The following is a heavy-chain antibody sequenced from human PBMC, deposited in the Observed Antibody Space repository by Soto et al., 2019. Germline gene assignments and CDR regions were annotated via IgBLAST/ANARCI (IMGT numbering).Heavy chain of an antibody. CDR1: GFTFSDHY. Sequence: HPGGSLRLSCAASGFTFSDHYMDWVRQAPGKGLEWVGRTRNKANSYTTEYAASVKGRFTISRDDSKNSLYLQMNSLKTEDTAVYYCTTLLLWFGPDSYDIWGQGTMVTVSS. J-gene: IGHJ3*02. V-gene: IGHV3-72*01. CDR3: TTLLLWFGPDSYDI. D-gene: IGHD3-10*01. CDR2: TRNKANSYTT.